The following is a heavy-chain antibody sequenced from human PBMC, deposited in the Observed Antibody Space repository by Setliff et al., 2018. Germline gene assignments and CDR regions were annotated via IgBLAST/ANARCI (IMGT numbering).Heavy chain of an antibody. CDR1: GESFSNNY. V-gene: IGHV4-34*01. CDR3: ARLGWVTGTTLPDEVNC. D-gene: IGHD1-20*01. CDR2: SDHGGNT. J-gene: IGHJ4*02. Sequence: SETLSLTCSVYGESFSNNYWSWIRQSPGKGLEWIGESDHGGNTTIHPSLKSRLTMSVDTSKNQFSLKLTSVTAADTAVYFCARLGWVTGTTLPDEVNCWGQGALVTVSS.